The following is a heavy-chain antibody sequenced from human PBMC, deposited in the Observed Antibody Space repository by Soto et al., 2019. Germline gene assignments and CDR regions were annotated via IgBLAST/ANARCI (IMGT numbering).Heavy chain of an antibody. D-gene: IGHD2-15*01. Sequence: SETLSLTCTVSVGSISSYYWSWIRQPPGRAPEWIGYVFDFGSTDYNPSLKGRLTISMDTSKNQVSLSLRSVTVADTGIYYCARLIEGYPPHNYFDPWGQGTLVTVS. J-gene: IGHJ5*02. CDR1: VGSISSYY. V-gene: IGHV4-59*01. CDR2: VFDFGST. CDR3: ARLIEGYPPHNYFDP.